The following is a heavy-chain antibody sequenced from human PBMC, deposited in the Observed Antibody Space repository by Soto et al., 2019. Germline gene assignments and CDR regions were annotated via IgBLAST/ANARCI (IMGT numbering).Heavy chain of an antibody. Sequence: GGSLRLSCAASGFTFSSYSMNWVRQAPGKGLEWVSYISSSSSTIYYEDSVRGRFTISRDNAKNSLYLQMNSLRAEDTAVYYCAREGGPGTPDYCGQGTLVTVSS. V-gene: IGHV3-48*01. D-gene: IGHD6-13*01. CDR3: AREGGPGTPDY. CDR2: ISSSSSTI. CDR1: GFTFSSYS. J-gene: IGHJ4*02.